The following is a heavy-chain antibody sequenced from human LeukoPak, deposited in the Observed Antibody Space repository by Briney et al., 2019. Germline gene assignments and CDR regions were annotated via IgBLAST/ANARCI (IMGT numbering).Heavy chain of an antibody. D-gene: IGHD6-13*01. CDR2: IRSKAYGGTT. J-gene: IGHJ4*02. CDR3: TRAARLVKSLPPSYSSSWYYFDY. Sequence: PGGSLRLSCTASGFTFGDYAMSWVRQAPGKGLEWVGFIRSKAYGGTTEYAASVKGRFTISRDDSKSIAYLQMNSLKTEDTAVYYCTRAARLVKSLPPSYSSSWYYFDYWGQGTLVTVSS. V-gene: IGHV3-49*04. CDR1: GFTFGDYA.